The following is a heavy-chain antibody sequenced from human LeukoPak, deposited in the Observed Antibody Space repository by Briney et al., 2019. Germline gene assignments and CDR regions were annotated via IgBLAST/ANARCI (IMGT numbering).Heavy chain of an antibody. CDR2: IYYSGST. V-gene: IGHV4-59*01. J-gene: IGHJ1*01. Sequence: PSETLSLTCTVSGGSISSYYWSWIRQPPGKGLEWIGYIYYSGSTNYNPSLKSRVTISVDTSKNQFSLKLSSVTAADTAVYYCANHPGRTATQTKYFQHWGQGTLVTVSS. CDR1: GGSISSYY. CDR3: ANHPGRTATQTKYFQH. D-gene: IGHD2-15*01.